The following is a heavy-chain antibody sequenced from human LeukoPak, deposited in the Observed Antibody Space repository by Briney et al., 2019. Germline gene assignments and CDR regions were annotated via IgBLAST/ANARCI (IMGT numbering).Heavy chain of an antibody. D-gene: IGHD2-15*01. J-gene: IGHJ4*02. V-gene: IGHV1-8*03. CDR3: ARVRTDYCSGGSCYSYRIEDDY. CDR1: GYTFTSYD. Sequence: ASVKVSCKASGYTFTSYDINWVRQATGQGLEWMGWMNPNSGNTGYAQKFQGRVTITRNTSISTAYMELSSLRSEDTAVYYCARVRTDYCSGGSCYSYRIEDDYWGQGTLVTVSS. CDR2: MNPNSGNT.